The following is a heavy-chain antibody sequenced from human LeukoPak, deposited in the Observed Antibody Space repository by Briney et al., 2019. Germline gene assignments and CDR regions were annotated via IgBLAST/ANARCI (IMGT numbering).Heavy chain of an antibody. Sequence: PGGSLRLSRAASRFTFSTYWMSWVRQAPGKGLEWVANIKQDGSEKYYVDSVKGRFTISRDNAKNSLYLQMNSLRAEDTAVYYCASPGYGSSWYAFDIWGQGTMVTVSS. CDR3: ASPGYGSSWYAFDI. CDR1: RFTFSTYW. J-gene: IGHJ3*02. D-gene: IGHD6-13*01. V-gene: IGHV3-7*05. CDR2: IKQDGSEK.